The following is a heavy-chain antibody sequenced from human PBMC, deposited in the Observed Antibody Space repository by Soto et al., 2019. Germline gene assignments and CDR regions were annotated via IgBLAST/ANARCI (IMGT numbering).Heavy chain of an antibody. CDR1: GGSISSYY. V-gene: IGHV4-59*01. CDR3: ARNADYSTYYFDH. D-gene: IGHD2-21*01. J-gene: IGHJ4*02. Sequence: SETLSLTCTVSGGSISSYYLSWFRQPPGSGLEWIGYIYYSGSTDYNPSLQSRVTISVDTSKNQFSLKLSSVTTADTAVYYCARNADYSTYYFDHWGQGTLVTVSS. CDR2: IYYSGST.